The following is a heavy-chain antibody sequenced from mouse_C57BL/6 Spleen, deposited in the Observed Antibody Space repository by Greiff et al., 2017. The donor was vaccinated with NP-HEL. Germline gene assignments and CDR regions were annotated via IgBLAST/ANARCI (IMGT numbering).Heavy chain of an antibody. Sequence: VQLQQSGPELVKPGASVKISCKASGYAFSSSWMNWVKQRPGKGLEWIGRIYPGDGDTNYNGKFKGKATLTADKSSSTAYMQLSSLTSEDSAVYFCARRGIYYDPLAMDYWGQGTSVTDSS. J-gene: IGHJ4*01. CDR1: GYAFSSSW. CDR3: ARRGIYYDPLAMDY. V-gene: IGHV1-82*01. CDR2: IYPGDGDT. D-gene: IGHD2-4*01.